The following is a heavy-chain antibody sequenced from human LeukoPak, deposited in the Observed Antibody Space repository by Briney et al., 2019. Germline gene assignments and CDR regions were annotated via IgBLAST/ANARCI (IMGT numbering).Heavy chain of an antibody. CDR1: GFTFSSYG. CDR3: ARGDCSSTSCYTGNNWFDP. V-gene: IGHV3-33*01. CDR2: IWYDGSNK. D-gene: IGHD2-2*02. Sequence: GGSLRLSCTASGFTFSSYGMHWVRQAPGKGLEWVAVIWYDGSNKYYADSVKGRFTISRDNSKNTLYLQMNSLRAEDAAVYYCARGDCSSTSCYTGNNWFDPWGQGTLVTVSS. J-gene: IGHJ5*02.